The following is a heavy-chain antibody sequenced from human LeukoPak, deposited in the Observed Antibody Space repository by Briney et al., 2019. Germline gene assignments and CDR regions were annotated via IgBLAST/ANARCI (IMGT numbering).Heavy chain of an antibody. V-gene: IGHV4-61*09. CDR2: IYTSGST. D-gene: IGHD6-6*01. Sequence: PSQTLSLTCTVSGGSISSGSYYWSWIRQPAGKGLEWIGHIYTSGSTNYNPSLKSRVTISVDTSKNQFSLKLTSVTAADTAVYSCARARGSSSGPRIDNWFDPWGQGTLVTVSS. CDR3: ARARGSSSGPRIDNWFDP. CDR1: GGSISSGSYY. J-gene: IGHJ5*02.